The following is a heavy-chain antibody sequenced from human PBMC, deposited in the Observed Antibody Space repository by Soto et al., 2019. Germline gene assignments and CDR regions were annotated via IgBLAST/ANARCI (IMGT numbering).Heavy chain of an antibody. V-gene: IGHV4-31*03. D-gene: IGHD3-22*01. CDR1: GGSISSVGYY. CDR3: ARDPRSGYDSSGYYYTGPFDI. CDR2: IYYSGST. Sequence: QVQLQESGPGLVKPSQTLSLTCTVSGGSISSVGYYWSWIRQHPGKGLEWIGYIYYSGSTYYNPSLESRVTISVDTSKNQSSRKLSSVTAADTAVYYCARDPRSGYDSSGYYYTGPFDIWGQGTMVTVSS. J-gene: IGHJ3*02.